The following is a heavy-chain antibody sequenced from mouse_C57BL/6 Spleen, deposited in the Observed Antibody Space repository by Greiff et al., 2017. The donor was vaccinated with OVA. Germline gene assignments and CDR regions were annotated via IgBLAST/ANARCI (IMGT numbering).Heavy chain of an antibody. CDR2: IYPGDGDT. D-gene: IGHD1-1*01. J-gene: IGHJ2*01. Sequence: QVQLKESGPELVKPGASVKISCKASGYAFSSSWMNWVKQRPGQGLEWIGRIYPGDGDTNYNGKFKGKATLTADKSSSTAYMQLSSLTSEDSAVYFCARSTTVYFDYWGQGTTLTVSS. V-gene: IGHV1-82*01. CDR3: ARSTTVYFDY. CDR1: GYAFSSSW.